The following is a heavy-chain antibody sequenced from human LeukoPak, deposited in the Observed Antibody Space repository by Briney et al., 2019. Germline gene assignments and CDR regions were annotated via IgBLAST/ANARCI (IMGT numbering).Heavy chain of an antibody. CDR1: GFTFSSYA. CDR3: AKTTYYYDSSGSNFDY. Sequence: GGSLRLSCAASGFTFSSYAMSWVRQAPGKGREGFSAISGSGGSTYYADSVKGRFTISRDNSKNTLYLQMNSLRAEDTAVYYCAKTTYYYDSSGSNFDYWGQGTLVTVSS. D-gene: IGHD3-22*01. CDR2: ISGSGGST. J-gene: IGHJ4*02. V-gene: IGHV3-23*01.